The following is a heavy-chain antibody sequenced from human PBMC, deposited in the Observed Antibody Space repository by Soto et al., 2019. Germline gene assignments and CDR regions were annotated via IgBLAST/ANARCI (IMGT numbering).Heavy chain of an antibody. Sequence: PSVKVSCKASGGTFSSYAISWVRQAPGQGLEWMGGIIPIFGTANYAQKFQGRVTITADKSTSTAYMELSSLRSEGTAVYYCARDRCSSTSCYPVGETGTNYYGMDVWGQGTTVTVSS. CDR3: ARDRCSSTSCYPVGETGTNYYGMDV. CDR1: GGTFSSYA. J-gene: IGHJ6*02. V-gene: IGHV1-69*06. D-gene: IGHD2-2*01. CDR2: IIPIFGTA.